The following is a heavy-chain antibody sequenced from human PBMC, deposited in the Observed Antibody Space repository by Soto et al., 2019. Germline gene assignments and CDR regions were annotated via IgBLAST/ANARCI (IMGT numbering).Heavy chain of an antibody. CDR3: AKDLDSSSPNWFDP. D-gene: IGHD6-6*01. Sequence: GGSLRLSCAASGFTFASHAMNWVRQAPWKGLQWVSTITDSGGRTYYADSVKGRFTISRDNSKNTLSLQMNNLRAEDTAIYYCAKDLDSSSPNWFDPWGPGTLVTVSS. CDR1: GFTFASHA. CDR2: ITDSGGRT. J-gene: IGHJ5*02. V-gene: IGHV3-23*01.